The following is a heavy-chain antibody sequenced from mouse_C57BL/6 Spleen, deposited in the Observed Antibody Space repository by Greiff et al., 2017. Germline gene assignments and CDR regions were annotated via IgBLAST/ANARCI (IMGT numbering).Heavy chain of an antibody. CDR3: ARDGTGGY. CDR1: GYAFSSSW. D-gene: IGHD1-1*01. CDR2: IYPGDGDT. J-gene: IGHJ2*01. V-gene: IGHV1-82*01. Sequence: QVQLQQSGPELVKPGASVKISCKASGYAFSSSWMNWVKQRPGKGLEWIGRIYPGDGDTNYNGKFKGKDTLTADKSSSTAYMQLSSLTSEDSAVYFCARDGTGGYWGQGTTLTVSS.